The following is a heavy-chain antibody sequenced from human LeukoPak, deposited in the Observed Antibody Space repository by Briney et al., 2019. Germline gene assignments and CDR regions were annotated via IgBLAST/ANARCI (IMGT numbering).Heavy chain of an antibody. CDR1: GFTFSSYS. V-gene: IGHV3-21*01. J-gene: IGHJ6*03. D-gene: IGHD4-17*01. CDR3: AREASSYLTYGDYYMDV. Sequence: GGSLRLSCAASGFTFSSYSMNWVRQAPGKGLEWVSSISSSSSYIYYADSVKGRFTISRDNAKNSLYPQMNSLRAEDTAVYYCAREASSYLTYGDYYMDVWGKGTTVTVSS. CDR2: ISSSSSYI.